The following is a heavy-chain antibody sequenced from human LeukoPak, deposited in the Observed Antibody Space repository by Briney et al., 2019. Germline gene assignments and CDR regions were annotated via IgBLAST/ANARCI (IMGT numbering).Heavy chain of an antibody. V-gene: IGHV4-39*01. CDR3: ARHGYYGSGSWAYYYYMDV. Sequence: SETLSLTCTVSGGSISSSSYYWGWIRQPPGKGLEWIGSIYYSGSTYYNPSLKSRVTISVDTSKNQFSLKLSSVTAADTAVYYCARHGYYGSGSWAYYYYMDVWGKGTTVTISS. CDR1: GGSISSSSYY. CDR2: IYYSGST. J-gene: IGHJ6*03. D-gene: IGHD3-10*01.